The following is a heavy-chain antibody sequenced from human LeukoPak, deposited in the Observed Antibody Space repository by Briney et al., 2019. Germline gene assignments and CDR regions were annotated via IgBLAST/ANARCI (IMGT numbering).Heavy chain of an antibody. V-gene: IGHV4-59*01. D-gene: IGHD6-19*01. CDR3: AREEYSSGSLGPWYFDL. Sequence: SETLSLTCTVSGGSTSSYYWSWIRQPPGKGLEWIGYIYYSGSTNYNPSLKSRVTISVDTSKNQFSLKLSSVTAADTAVYYCAREEYSSGSLGPWYFDLWGRGTLVTVSS. J-gene: IGHJ2*01. CDR1: GGSTSSYY. CDR2: IYYSGST.